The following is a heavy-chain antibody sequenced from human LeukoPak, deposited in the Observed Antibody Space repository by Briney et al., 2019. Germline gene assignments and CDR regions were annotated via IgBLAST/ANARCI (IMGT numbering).Heavy chain of an antibody. CDR1: GYTFTSYD. D-gene: IGHD6-13*01. CDR3: ASVEQEGYYFDY. J-gene: IGHJ4*02. CDR2: IIPILGIA. V-gene: IGHV1-69*04. Sequence: ASVKVSCKASGYTFTSYDINWVRQATGQGLEWMGRIIPILGIANYAQKFQGRVTITADKSTNTAYMELSSLRSEDTAVYYCASVEQEGYYFDYWGQGTLVTVSS.